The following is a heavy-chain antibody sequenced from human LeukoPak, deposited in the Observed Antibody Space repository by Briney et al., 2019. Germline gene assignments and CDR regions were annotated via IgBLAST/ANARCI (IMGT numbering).Heavy chain of an antibody. D-gene: IGHD2-8*02. CDR1: GFTFSSYS. V-gene: IGHV3-23*01. J-gene: IGHJ4*02. CDR3: AKDPEGYWYYFDY. Sequence: GGSLRLSCAASGFTFSSYSMNWVRQAPGKGLEWVSAISGSGGSTYYADSVKGRFTISRDNSKNTLYLQMNSLRAEDTAVYYCAKDPEGYWYYFDYWGQGTLVTVSS. CDR2: ISGSGGST.